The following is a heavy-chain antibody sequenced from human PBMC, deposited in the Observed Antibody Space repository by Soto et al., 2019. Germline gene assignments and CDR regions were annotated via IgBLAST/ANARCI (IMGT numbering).Heavy chain of an antibody. CDR3: ARDYISGWTRWFDP. V-gene: IGHV4-39*07. D-gene: IGHD6-19*01. CDR2: IYYSGNT. J-gene: IGHJ5*02. Sequence: SETLSLTCTVSGGSTSSSSYYWGWIRQPPGKGLEWIGSIYYSGNTYYNPSLKSRVTISVDTSKNQFSLKVSSVTAADTAVYYCARDYISGWTRWFDPWGQGTLVTVSS. CDR1: GGSTSSSSYY.